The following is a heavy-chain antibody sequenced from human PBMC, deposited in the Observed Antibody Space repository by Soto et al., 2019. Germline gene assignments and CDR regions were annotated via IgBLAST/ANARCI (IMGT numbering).Heavy chain of an antibody. J-gene: IGHJ5*02. D-gene: IGHD2-15*01. CDR1: GFTFSSYG. V-gene: IGHV3-33*01. Sequence: GGSLRLSCAASGFTFSSYGMHWVRQAPGKGLEWVAVIWYDGSNKYYADSVEGRFTISRDNSKNTLYLQMNSLRAEDTAVYYCARDPRRYCSGGSCYSGWFDPWGQGTLVTVSS. CDR3: ARDPRRYCSGGSCYSGWFDP. CDR2: IWYDGSNK.